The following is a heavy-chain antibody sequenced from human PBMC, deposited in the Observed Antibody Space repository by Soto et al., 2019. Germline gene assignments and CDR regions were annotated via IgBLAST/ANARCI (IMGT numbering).Heavy chain of an antibody. Sequence: SETLSLACAVSGGSISSSSYYWGWIRQPPGKGLEWIGSIYYSGSTYYNPSLKSRVTISVDTSKNQFSLKLSSVTAADTAVYYCARHVLFGVLAATRDAFDIWGQGTMVTVSS. CDR2: IYYSGST. CDR3: ARHVLFGVLAATRDAFDI. D-gene: IGHD2-15*01. V-gene: IGHV4-39*01. CDR1: GGSISSSSYY. J-gene: IGHJ3*02.